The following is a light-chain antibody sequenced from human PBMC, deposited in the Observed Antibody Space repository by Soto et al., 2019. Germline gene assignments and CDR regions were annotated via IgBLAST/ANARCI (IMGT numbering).Light chain of an antibody. CDR2: KAS. Sequence: DIQMTQSPSTLSASVGDRVTITCRASQSISAWLAWYQQKPGKAPKLLIYKASSLQSGVPSRFSGSASGTEFTLIISSLQPDDFATYYCQQSRTFGQGTKVEIK. CDR1: QSISAW. CDR3: QQSRT. J-gene: IGKJ1*01. V-gene: IGKV1-5*03.